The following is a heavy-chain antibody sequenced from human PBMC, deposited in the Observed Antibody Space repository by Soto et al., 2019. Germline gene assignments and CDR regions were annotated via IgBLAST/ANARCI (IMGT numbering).Heavy chain of an antibody. V-gene: IGHV1-18*01. Sequence: ASVKVSCKASGYTFTSYGISWVRQAPGQGLEWMGWISAYNGNTNYAQKLQGRVTMTTDTSTSTAYMELRSLRSDDTAVYYCARSPGSSWLNYYYYYYMDVWGKGTTVTVSS. CDR1: GYTFTSYG. J-gene: IGHJ6*03. CDR3: ARSPGSSWLNYYYYYYMDV. D-gene: IGHD6-13*01. CDR2: ISAYNGNT.